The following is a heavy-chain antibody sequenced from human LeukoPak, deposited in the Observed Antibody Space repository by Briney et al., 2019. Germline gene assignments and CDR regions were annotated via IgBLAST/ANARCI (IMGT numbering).Heavy chain of an antibody. CDR2: ISYDGSNK. CDR3: ARVGPATAFDY. V-gene: IGHV3-30*03. Sequence: GGSLRLSCAASGFTFSSYGMHWVRQAPGKGLEWVAVISYDGSNKYYADSVKGRFTISRDNSKNTLYLQMASLRDEDMGVYYCARVGPATAFDYWGQGTQVTVSS. J-gene: IGHJ4*02. CDR1: GFTFSSYG.